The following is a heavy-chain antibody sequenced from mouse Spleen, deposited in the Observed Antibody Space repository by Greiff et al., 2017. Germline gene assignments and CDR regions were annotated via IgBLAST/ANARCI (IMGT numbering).Heavy chain of an antibody. CDR2: ISSGGSYT. D-gene: IGHD1-1*01. J-gene: IGHJ3*01. CDR1: GFTFSSYA. V-gene: IGHV5-9-3*01. Sequence: EVKVVESGGGLVKPGGSLKLSCAASGFTFSSYAMSWVRQTPEKRLEWVATISSGGSYTYYPDSVKGRFTISRDNAKNTLYLQMSSLRSEDTAMYYCARHKTTVVPSFAYWGQGTLVTVSA. CDR3: ARHKTTVVPSFAY.